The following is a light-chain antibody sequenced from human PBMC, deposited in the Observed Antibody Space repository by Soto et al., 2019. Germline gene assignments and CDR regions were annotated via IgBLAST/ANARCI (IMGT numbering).Light chain of an antibody. J-gene: IGKJ5*01. CDR1: QSISSY. V-gene: IGKV1-39*01. CDR2: AAS. Sequence: QPTHSTSLVSASLHYTVPLSCRASQSISSYLNWYQQKPGKAPKLLIYAASSLQSGVPSRFSGSGSGTDFTLTISSLQPEDFATYYCQQSYSTSFTFGQGTRLEIK. CDR3: QQSYSTSFT.